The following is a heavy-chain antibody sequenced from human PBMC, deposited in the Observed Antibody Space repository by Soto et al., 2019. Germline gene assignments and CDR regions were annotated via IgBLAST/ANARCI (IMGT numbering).Heavy chain of an antibody. CDR3: ARLSRGRYGVDI. V-gene: IGHV1-2*02. J-gene: IGHJ6*02. CDR1: GYNFTDYY. Sequence: GASVNVSCKASGYNFTDYYMSWVRQAPGQGLEWMGWINPNSGGTNYAQNFQGRVTMTRDTSISTAYMELSRLKSDDTAVYYCARLSRGRYGVDIWGRGTTVTVSS. D-gene: IGHD2-15*01. CDR2: INPNSGGT.